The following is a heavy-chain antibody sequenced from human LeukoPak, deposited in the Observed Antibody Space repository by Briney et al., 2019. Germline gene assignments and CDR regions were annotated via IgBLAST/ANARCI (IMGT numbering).Heavy chain of an antibody. CDR2: IYSDNT. J-gene: IGHJ3*02. Sequence: GGSLRLSCTVSGFTVSSNSMSWVRQAPGKGLEWVSFIYSDNTHYSDSVKGRFTISRDNSKNTLYLQMNSLRAEDTAVYYCARRSSTHDAFDIWGQGTMVTVSS. V-gene: IGHV3-66*03. CDR3: ARRSSTHDAFDI. CDR1: GFTVSSNS. D-gene: IGHD6-13*01.